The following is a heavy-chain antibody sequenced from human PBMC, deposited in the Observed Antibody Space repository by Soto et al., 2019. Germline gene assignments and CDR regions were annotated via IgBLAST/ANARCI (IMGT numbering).Heavy chain of an antibody. V-gene: IGHV4-39*01. J-gene: IGHJ4*02. Sequence: SEKLSLSNTGSAGSMRVTNVFWGWVRQPPGKGLEWIGNIDYSGTAYFSPSLATRVTFHVDTSKNQFSLTLYSVTAADTAVYYCARITGRHLDYWXQGTLVT. CDR2: IDYSGTA. CDR1: AGSMRVTNVF. CDR3: ARITGRHLDY. D-gene: IGHD1-20*01.